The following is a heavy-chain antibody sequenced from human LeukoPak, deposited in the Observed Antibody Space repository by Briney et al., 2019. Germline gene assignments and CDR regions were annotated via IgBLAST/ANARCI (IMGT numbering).Heavy chain of an antibody. CDR3: ARVGVGYFDFYGMDV. D-gene: IGHD3-9*01. J-gene: IGHJ6*02. V-gene: IGHV1-18*01. Sequence: ASVKVSCKASGYTFTSYGISWVRQAPGQGLEWMGWISAYSGNTNYAQKLQGRVTMTTDTSTSTAYMELRSLRSDDTAVYYCARVGVGYFDFYGMDVWGQGTTVTVSS. CDR2: ISAYSGNT. CDR1: GYTFTSYG.